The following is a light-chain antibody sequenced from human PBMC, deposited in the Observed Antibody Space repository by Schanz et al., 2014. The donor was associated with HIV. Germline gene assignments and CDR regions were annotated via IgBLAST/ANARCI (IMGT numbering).Light chain of an antibody. J-gene: IGLJ1*01. CDR2: EVT. Sequence: QSVLTQPPSASGSPGQSVTISCTGTNSDVGGHNYVSWFQQHPGKAPRLIIYEVTKRPSGVPDRFSGSKSGNTASLIVSGLQAEDEADYYCSSYTNRDIYVIGTGTKLTVL. CDR1: NSDVGGHNY. V-gene: IGLV2-8*01. CDR3: SSYTNRDIYV.